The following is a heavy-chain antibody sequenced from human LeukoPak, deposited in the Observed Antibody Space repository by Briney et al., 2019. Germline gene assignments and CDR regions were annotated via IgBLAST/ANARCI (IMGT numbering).Heavy chain of an antibody. CDR2: ISYDGSNK. V-gene: IGHV3-30*18. CDR3: SNLAAAGSSFDY. Sequence: PGRSPRLSCAASGFTFSSYGMHWVRQAPGKGLEWVAVISYDGSNKYYADSVKGRFTISRDNSKNTLYLQMNSLRAEDTAVYYCSNLAAAGSSFDYWGQGTLVTVSS. CDR1: GFTFSSYG. J-gene: IGHJ4*02. D-gene: IGHD6-13*01.